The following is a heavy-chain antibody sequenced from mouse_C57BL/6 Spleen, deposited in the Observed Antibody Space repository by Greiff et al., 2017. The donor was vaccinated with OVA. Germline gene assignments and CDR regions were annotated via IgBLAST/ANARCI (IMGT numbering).Heavy chain of an antibody. CDR3: AKDYGSGDYFDY. V-gene: IGHV1-20*01. CDR2: INPYNGDT. J-gene: IGHJ2*01. CDR1: GYSFTGYF. Sequence: VQLKESGPELVKPGDSVKISCKASGYSFTGYFMNWVMQSHGKSLEWIGRINPYNGDTFYNQKFKGKATLTVDKSSSTAHMELRSLTSEDSAVYYCAKDYGSGDYFDYWGQGTTLTVSS. D-gene: IGHD1-1*01.